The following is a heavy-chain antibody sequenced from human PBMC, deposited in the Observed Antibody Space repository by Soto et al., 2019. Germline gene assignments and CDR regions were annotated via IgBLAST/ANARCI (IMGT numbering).Heavy chain of an antibody. D-gene: IGHD3-10*01. J-gene: IGHJ4*02. CDR1: GFSLTTGGEG. V-gene: IGHV2-5*02. CDR2: IYWDDDE. CDR3: AHSRNLITEDAQVGDFDY. Sequence: KESVPTLVNPTETLTLTCSFSGFSLTTGGEGVGWVRQPPGEALEWLALIYWDDDERYSPSLKTRLTITKDPSKNQVVLIMTNMDPVDTATYFCAHSRNLITEDAQVGDFDYWGQGTLVTVSS.